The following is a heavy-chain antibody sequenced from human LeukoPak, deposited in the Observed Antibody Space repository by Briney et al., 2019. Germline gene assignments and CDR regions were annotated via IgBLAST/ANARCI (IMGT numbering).Heavy chain of an antibody. CDR2: MNPNSGNT. V-gene: IGHV1-8*01. CDR3: ARGIPAAMGGWFDP. D-gene: IGHD2-2*01. CDR1: GYTFTSYD. Sequence: ASVKVSCKASGYTFTSYDINWVRQATGQGLEWMGWMNPNSGNTGYAQKFQGRVTMTRNTSISTAYMELSSLRSEDTAVYYCARGIPAAMGGWFDPWGQGTLVTVSS. J-gene: IGHJ5*02.